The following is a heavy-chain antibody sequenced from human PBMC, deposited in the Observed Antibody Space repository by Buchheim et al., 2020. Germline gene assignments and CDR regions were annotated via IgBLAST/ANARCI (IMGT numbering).Heavy chain of an antibody. CDR1: GVSISSYY. Sequence: QVQLQESGPGLVKPSETLSLTCNVSGVSISSYYWSWIRQSPGKGLEWIGHIYYNGDTNYNPSLKSRVSISVDKTKNKFSLKLSSVTAADTAVYYCARTSRGYGRWFDYWGQGTL. CDR2: IYYNGDT. D-gene: IGHD5-18*01. J-gene: IGHJ4*02. V-gene: IGHV4-59*12. CDR3: ARTSRGYGRWFDY.